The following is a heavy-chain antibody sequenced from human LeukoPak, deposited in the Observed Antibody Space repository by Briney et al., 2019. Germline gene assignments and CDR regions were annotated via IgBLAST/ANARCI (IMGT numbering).Heavy chain of an antibody. Sequence: GGSLRLSCAASGFTFSSYGMHWVRQAPGKGLEWVAVIWYDGSNKYYADSVKGRFTISRDNSKNTLYLQMNSLRAEDTAVYYCARDAPWDYGSGRSYYYYYGMDVWGKGTTVTVSS. CDR2: IWYDGSNK. V-gene: IGHV3-33*01. J-gene: IGHJ6*04. CDR1: GFTFSSYG. CDR3: ARDAPWDYGSGRSYYYYYGMDV. D-gene: IGHD3-10*01.